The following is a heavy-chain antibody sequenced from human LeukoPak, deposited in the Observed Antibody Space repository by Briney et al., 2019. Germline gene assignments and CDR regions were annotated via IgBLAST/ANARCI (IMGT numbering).Heavy chain of an antibody. CDR3: ARASMVPLYNWFDP. Sequence: PSETLSLTCTVSGGSISSYYWSWIRQPAGKGLEWIGRIYTSGSTNYNHSLKSRVTMSVDTSKNQFSLNLSSVTAADTAVYYCARASMVPLYNWFDPWGQGTLVTVSS. D-gene: IGHD2-8*01. CDR1: GGSISSYY. V-gene: IGHV4-4*07. CDR2: IYTSGST. J-gene: IGHJ5*02.